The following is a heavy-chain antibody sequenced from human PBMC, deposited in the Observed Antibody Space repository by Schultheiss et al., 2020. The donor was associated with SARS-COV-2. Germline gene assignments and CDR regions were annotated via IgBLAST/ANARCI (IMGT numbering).Heavy chain of an antibody. CDR2: IYYSGST. J-gene: IGHJ3*02. CDR1: GGSISSYY. CDR3: ANLPLQGIFGVVIAAFDI. V-gene: IGHV4-59*01. D-gene: IGHD3-3*01. Sequence: SKTLSLTCTVSGGSISSYYWSWIRQPPGKGLEWIGYIYYSGSTNYNPSLKSRVTISADTSKNQLSLTLNSVSAADTAVYYCANLPLQGIFGVVIAAFDIWGQGTMVTVSS.